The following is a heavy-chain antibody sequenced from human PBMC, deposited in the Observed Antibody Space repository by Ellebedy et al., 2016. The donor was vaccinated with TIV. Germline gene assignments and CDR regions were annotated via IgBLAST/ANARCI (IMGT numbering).Heavy chain of an antibody. CDR1: GFTFSDYY. CDR2: ISSSGSTI. J-gene: IGHJ4*02. V-gene: IGHV3-11*01. D-gene: IGHD3-22*01. CDR3: ARDYYDSSGLSDC. Sequence: GESLKISCAASGFTFSDYYMSWIRQAPGKGLEWVSYISSSGSTIYYADSVKGRFTISRDNAKNSLYLQMNSLRAEDTAVYYCARDYYDSSGLSDCWGQGTLVTVSS.